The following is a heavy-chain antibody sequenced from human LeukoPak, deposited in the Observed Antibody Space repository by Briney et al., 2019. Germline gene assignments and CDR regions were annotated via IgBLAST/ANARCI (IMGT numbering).Heavy chain of an antibody. CDR3: ARGCQRRPRGLYFDY. J-gene: IGHJ4*02. V-gene: IGHV4-34*01. D-gene: IGHD3-10*01. CDR1: GGSFSGYY. CDR2: INHSVST. Sequence: SETLSLTCAVYGGSFSGYYWSWIRQPPGKGLEWIGEINHSVSTNYNPSLKSRVTISVDTSKNQFSPKLSSVTAADTAVYYCARGCQRRPRGLYFDYWGQGTLVTASS.